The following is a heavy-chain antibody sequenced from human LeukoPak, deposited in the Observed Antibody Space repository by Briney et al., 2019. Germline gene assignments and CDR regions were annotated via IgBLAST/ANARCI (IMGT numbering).Heavy chain of an antibody. CDR3: TTDRATTGTTHFDFYYYMDV. CDR1: GFTFSNAW. V-gene: IGHV3-15*01. J-gene: IGHJ6*03. CDR2: ILSKTDGGAA. Sequence: GGSLRLSCAASGFTFSNAWMSWVRQAPGKGLEWVGRILSKTDGGAADHAAPVKSRFTISRDDSKNTLYLQMNSLKTEDTAVYYCTTDRATTGTTHFDFYYYMDVWGKGTTVTVSS. D-gene: IGHD1-1*01.